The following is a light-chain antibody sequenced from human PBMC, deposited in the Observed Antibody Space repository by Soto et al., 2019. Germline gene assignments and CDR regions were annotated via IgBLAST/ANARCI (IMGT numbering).Light chain of an antibody. V-gene: IGLV2-14*01. CDR3: TSFSSSTSLYV. CDR2: QVT. CDR1: SSDVGRYSY. Sequence: QSVLTQPRSVSGSPGQSVSISCTGTSSDVGRYSYVSWYQQLPGKAPKLMIYQVTIRPSGISNRFSGSKSGNTASLTISGLQAEDEADYYCTSFSSSTSLYVFGTGTKV. J-gene: IGLJ1*01.